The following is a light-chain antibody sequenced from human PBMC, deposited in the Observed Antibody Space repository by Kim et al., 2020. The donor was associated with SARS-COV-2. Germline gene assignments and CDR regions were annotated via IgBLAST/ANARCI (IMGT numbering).Light chain of an antibody. CDR2: DAS. Sequence: AIQLTQSPSSLSASVGDRVTITCRASQGITSALAWYQQKPGEAPKLLIYDASTLESGVPSRFSGRGSGTDFTLTISSLQPEDFATYYCQQFISYPFFGGGTKVDIK. J-gene: IGKJ4*01. CDR1: QGITSA. V-gene: IGKV1-13*02. CDR3: QQFISYPF.